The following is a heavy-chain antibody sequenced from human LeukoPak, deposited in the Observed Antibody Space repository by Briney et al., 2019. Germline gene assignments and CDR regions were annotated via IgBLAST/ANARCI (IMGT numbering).Heavy chain of an antibody. CDR1: GYTFNDYY. J-gene: IGHJ3*02. CDR2: INPNSGGT. CDR3: ARDRGRGGLISAFDI. D-gene: IGHD3-16*01. V-gene: IGHV1-2*04. Sequence: ASVKVSCKTSGYTFNDYYIHWVRQAPGQGLEWMGWINPNSGGTNYAQKFQDWVTMTRDTSIGTAYMELRRLRSDDTAVYYCARDRGRGGLISAFDIWGQGTMVTASS.